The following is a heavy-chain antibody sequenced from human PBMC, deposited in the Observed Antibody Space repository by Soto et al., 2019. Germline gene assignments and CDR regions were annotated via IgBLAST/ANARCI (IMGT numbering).Heavy chain of an antibody. D-gene: IGHD6-19*01. CDR1: GFTFSDYY. CDR3: ARDGYSSGWPGRAGFDP. Sequence: QVQLVESGGGLVKPGGSLRLSCAASGFTFSDYYMSWIRQAPGKGLEWVSYISSSSSYTNYADSVKGRFTISRDNAKNSLYLQMNSLRAEDTAVYYCARDGYSSGWPGRAGFDPWGQGTLVTVSS. V-gene: IGHV3-11*06. J-gene: IGHJ5*02. CDR2: ISSSSSYT.